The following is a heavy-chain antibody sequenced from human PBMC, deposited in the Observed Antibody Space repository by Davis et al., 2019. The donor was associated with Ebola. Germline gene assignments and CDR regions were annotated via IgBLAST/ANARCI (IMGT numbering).Heavy chain of an antibody. CDR1: GDTVFGKSGA. Sequence: HSQTLSLTCAISGDTVFGKSGAWNWIRQSPSRGLEWLGRTYYTSKWFNDYAVFLQGRITINPDTSKNQFSLQLNSVTPEDTAVYYCTRGWLRGWFDPWGQGTLVTVSS. D-gene: IGHD5-12*01. CDR3: TRGWLRGWFDP. V-gene: IGHV6-1*01. J-gene: IGHJ5*02. CDR2: TYYTSKWFN.